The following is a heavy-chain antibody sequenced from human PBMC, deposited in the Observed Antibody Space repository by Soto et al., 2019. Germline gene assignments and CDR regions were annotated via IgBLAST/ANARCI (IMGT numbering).Heavy chain of an antibody. CDR1: GYTFTSYY. CDR2: INPSGGST. Sequence: ASVKVSCKASGYTFTSYYMHWVRQAPGQGLEWMGIINPSGGSTSYAQKFQGRVTMTRDTSTSTVYMELSSLRSEDTAVYYCASDQGISHTYFYCYGMDVSGQGTTLTVSS. CDR3: ASDQGISHTYFYCYGMDV. J-gene: IGHJ6*02. V-gene: IGHV1-46*01.